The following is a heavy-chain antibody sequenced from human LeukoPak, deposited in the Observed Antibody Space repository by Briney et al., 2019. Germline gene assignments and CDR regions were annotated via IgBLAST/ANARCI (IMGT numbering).Heavy chain of an antibody. V-gene: IGHV4-59*01. CDR1: GGSISSYY. CDR2: IYYSGST. D-gene: IGHD3-10*01. J-gene: IGHJ4*02. CDR3: ARGDYYGSGSSPHFDY. Sequence: ASETLSLTCTVSGGSISSYYWSWIRQPPGKGLEWIGYIYYSGSTNYNPSLKSRVTISVDTSRNQFSLKLSSVTAADTAVYYCARGDYYGSGSSPHFDYWGQGTLVTVSS.